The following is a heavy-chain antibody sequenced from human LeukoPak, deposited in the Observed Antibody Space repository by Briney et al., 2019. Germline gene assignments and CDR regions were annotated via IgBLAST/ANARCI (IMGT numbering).Heavy chain of an antibody. V-gene: IGHV3-48*01. Sequence: TVRCLRLSCAASGFTFSSYSMNWVRQAPGKRLGWVSYISSSSSTIYYADSVKGRFTISRDNAKNSLYLQMNGLRAEDTAVYYCARGPKDYNWFDPWGQGTLVTVSS. J-gene: IGHJ5*02. CDR2: ISSSSSTI. CDR1: GFTFSSYS. CDR3: ARGPKDYNWFDP.